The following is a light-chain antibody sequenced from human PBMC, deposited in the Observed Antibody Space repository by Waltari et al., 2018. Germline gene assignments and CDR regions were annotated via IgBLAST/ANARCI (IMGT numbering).Light chain of an antibody. CDR1: RSDFGNYNL. CDR3: CSYAGGQTVI. Sequence: QSGLTQPASVSGSPGQSITISCTGTRSDFGNYNLVSWYQQYPGQAPNLMVYEVTKRTSGVSDRFSGSKSGNTASLTIYGLQAEDEADYYCCSYAGGQTVIFGGGTRLTVL. J-gene: IGLJ2*01. CDR2: EVT. V-gene: IGLV2-23*02.